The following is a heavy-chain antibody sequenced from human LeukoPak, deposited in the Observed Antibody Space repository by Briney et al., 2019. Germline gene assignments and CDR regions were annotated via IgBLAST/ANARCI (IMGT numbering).Heavy chain of an antibody. Sequence: ASVKVSFKASGYTFTVYYMHWVRQAPGQGLEWMGWINPNSGGTNYTQKFQGRVTMTRDTSISTAYMELSRLRSDDTAVYYCARGLVRIAVAGTMGYWGQGTLVTVSS. CDR2: INPNSGGT. J-gene: IGHJ4*02. V-gene: IGHV1-2*02. CDR1: GYTFTVYY. D-gene: IGHD6-19*01. CDR3: ARGLVRIAVAGTMGY.